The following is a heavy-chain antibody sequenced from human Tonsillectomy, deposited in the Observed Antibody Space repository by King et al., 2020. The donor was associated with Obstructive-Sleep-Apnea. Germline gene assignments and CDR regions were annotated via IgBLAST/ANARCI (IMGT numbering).Heavy chain of an antibody. D-gene: IGHD3-10*01. J-gene: IGHJ4*02. Sequence: HVQLVESGGGVVQPGRSLRLSCAASGFNFNVYYIHWVRHTPGKGLEWVAVILSDGGKKYYADSVKGRFTISRDNSKSTLYLQMNSLPTEDTAIYYCVRGSRLWFGEFWGRGTLVTVSA. CDR2: ILSDGGKK. CDR1: GFNFNVYY. V-gene: IGHV3-30-3*01. CDR3: VRGSRLWFGEF.